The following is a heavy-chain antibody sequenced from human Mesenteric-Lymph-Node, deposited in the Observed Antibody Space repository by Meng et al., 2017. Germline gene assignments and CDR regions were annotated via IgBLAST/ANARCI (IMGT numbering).Heavy chain of an antibody. J-gene: IGHJ4*03. D-gene: IGHD6-19*01. V-gene: IGHV3-30*12. CDR1: GFVISNTG. CDR2: ISYDGSNK. CDR3: ARGAVRKYSSGWYYFDY. Sequence: GESRKISGAASGFVISNTGVHWVRQAPGKGLEWVAVISYDGSNKYYADSVKGRFTISRDNSKNMLYLQMSSLRAEDTAIYYCARGAVRKYSSGWYYFDYWGQGTTVTVSS.